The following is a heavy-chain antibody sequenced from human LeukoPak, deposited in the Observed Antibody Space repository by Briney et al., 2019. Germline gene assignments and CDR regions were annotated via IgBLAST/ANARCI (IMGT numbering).Heavy chain of an antibody. CDR1: GFTFNNYG. D-gene: IGHD2-8*01. J-gene: IGHJ4*02. CDR3: ARDCVYCTRATCSSHLPEPPSLDY. V-gene: IGHV3-33*01. CDR2: IWVDEINK. Sequence: PRGSLRLSSAASGFTFNNYGMHWVRQAPGKGREGLAFIWVDEINKSYAASVKGRFTISRDNYKTTLYLQMTGQKAEDTAVYYCARDCVYCTRATCSSHLPEPPSLDYWGQGTLVTVSS.